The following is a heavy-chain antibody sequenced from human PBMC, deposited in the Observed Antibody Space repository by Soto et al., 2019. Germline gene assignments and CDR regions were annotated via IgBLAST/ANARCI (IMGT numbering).Heavy chain of an antibody. D-gene: IGHD3-3*01. CDR1: GFTFSNYG. V-gene: IGHV3-23*01. CDR3: AKKVTIYAVDPADY. J-gene: IGHJ4*01. CDR2: MSGSGDDA. Sequence: GGSLRLSCAASGFTFSNYGMSWVRQAPGKGLERVSVMSGSGDDAYYADSVKGRFTISRDNSKNTLYLQMNSLRAEDTAVYFCAKKVTIYAVDPADYWGQGTQVTVSS.